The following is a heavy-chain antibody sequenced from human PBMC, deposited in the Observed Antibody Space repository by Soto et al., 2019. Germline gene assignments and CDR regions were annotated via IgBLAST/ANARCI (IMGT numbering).Heavy chain of an antibody. CDR1: GCKVSNHA. CDR3: AKHHQGEYRYGPDYFDY. Sequence: GGAMRVSCAASGCKVSNHAMSWVSQDQGKGLECVSAISGSGGSTYYAESVKGRFTIFRDNPKNTLYLQLNSLRAEDTAVYYCAKHHQGEYRYGPDYFDYWGQGTLVPVSS. CDR2: ISGSGGST. J-gene: IGHJ4*02. V-gene: IGHV3-23*01. D-gene: IGHD5-18*01.